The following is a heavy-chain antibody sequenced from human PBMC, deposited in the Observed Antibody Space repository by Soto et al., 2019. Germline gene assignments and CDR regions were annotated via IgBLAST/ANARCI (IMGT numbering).Heavy chain of an antibody. CDR1: GGSFSGYY. CDR3: ARGLPLRYSYGYGRPRTLDY. D-gene: IGHD5-18*01. Sequence: PSETLSLTCAVYGGSFSGYYWSWIRQPPGKGLEWIGEINHSGSTNYNPSLKSRVTISVDTSKNQFSLKLSSVTAADTAVYYCARGLPLRYSYGYGRPRTLDYWGQGTLVTVSS. J-gene: IGHJ4*02. CDR2: INHSGST. V-gene: IGHV4-34*01.